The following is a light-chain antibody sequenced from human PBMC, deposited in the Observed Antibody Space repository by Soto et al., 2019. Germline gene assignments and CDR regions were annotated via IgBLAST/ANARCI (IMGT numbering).Light chain of an antibody. CDR2: GAS. Sequence: VLTQSPGTLSLSPGERATLSCRASQSVSSSYLAWYQQKPGQAPRLLIYGASSRATGIPDRFRGSGSGTDFTLTISRLEPEDFAVYYCQQYGSSPSITFGQGTRLEIK. V-gene: IGKV3-20*01. J-gene: IGKJ5*01. CDR1: QSVSSSY. CDR3: QQYGSSPSIT.